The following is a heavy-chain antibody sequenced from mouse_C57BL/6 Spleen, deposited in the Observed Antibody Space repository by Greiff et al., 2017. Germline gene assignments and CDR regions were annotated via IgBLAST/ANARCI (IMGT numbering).Heavy chain of an antibody. CDR2: INPSSGYT. D-gene: IGHD2-3*01. J-gene: IGHJ3*01. Sequence: VQLQQSGAELARPGASVKMSCKASGYTFTSYTMPWVKQRPGQGLEWIGYINPSSGYTKYNQKFKDKATLTAGKSSSTAYMQLSSLTSEDSAVYYCARGGYDGYYDWFAYWGQGTLVTVSA. CDR3: ARGGYDGYYDWFAY. CDR1: GYTFTSYT. V-gene: IGHV1-4*01.